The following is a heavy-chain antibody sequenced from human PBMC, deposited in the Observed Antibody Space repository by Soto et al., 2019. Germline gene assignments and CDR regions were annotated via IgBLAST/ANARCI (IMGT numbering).Heavy chain of an antibody. D-gene: IGHD6-6*01. Sequence: SETLSLTCAVSGGYISGGYYSWSWIRQPPGKGLEWIGEISQSGNTNYSPSLKSRVSISIDTSKKQFSLNLASVSAADTAVYYCARAPKVSGSSQTRPDFWGQGTLVTV. CDR2: ISQSGNT. CDR1: GGYISGGYYS. V-gene: IGHV4-30-2*01. J-gene: IGHJ4*02. CDR3: ARAPKVSGSSQTRPDF.